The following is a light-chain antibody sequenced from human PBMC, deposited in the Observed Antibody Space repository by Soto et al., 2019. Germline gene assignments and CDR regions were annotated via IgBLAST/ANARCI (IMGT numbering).Light chain of an antibody. V-gene: IGLV1-47*01. CDR3: AAWDDSLSGPL. J-gene: IGLJ2*01. CDR1: SSNIGTNY. CDR2: SND. Sequence: QSVLTQSPSASGTPGQRVIISCSGTSSNIGTNYVYWYQQLPGTAPKVLIYSNDKRPSGVPNRFSGSKSGTSASLAISGLRSEDEADYYCAAWDDSLSGPLFGGRTKLTVL.